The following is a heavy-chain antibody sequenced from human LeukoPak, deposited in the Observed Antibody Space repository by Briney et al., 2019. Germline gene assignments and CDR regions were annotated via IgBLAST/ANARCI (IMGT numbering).Heavy chain of an antibody. CDR1: GGPISSSNW. CDR3: ARARDYSDYRDVAFDI. D-gene: IGHD4-11*01. CDR2: IYHSGST. J-gene: IGHJ3*02. Sequence: SGTLSLTCAVSGGPISSSNWWSWVRQPPGKGLEWIGEIYHSGSTNYNPSLKSRVTISVDKSKNQFSLKLSSVTAADTAVYYCARARDYSDYRDVAFDIWGQGTMVTVSS. V-gene: IGHV4-4*02.